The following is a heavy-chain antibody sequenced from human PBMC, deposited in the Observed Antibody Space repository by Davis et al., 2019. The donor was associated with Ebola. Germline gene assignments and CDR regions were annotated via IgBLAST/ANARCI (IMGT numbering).Heavy chain of an antibody. CDR1: GFTLSGSV. CDR3: TSTTVGGDY. J-gene: IGHJ4*02. V-gene: IGHV3-73*01. Sequence: GESLKISCAASGFTLSGSVIHWVRLTSGKGLEWVGRIRSKANSYATAYAASVKGRFTISRDDSKNTAYLQMNSLKTEDTAVYYCTSTTVGGDYWGQGTLVTVSS. CDR2: IRSKANSYAT. D-gene: IGHD4-11*01.